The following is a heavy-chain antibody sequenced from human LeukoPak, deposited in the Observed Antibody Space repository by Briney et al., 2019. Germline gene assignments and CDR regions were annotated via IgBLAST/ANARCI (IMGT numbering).Heavy chain of an antibody. D-gene: IGHD2-15*01. Sequence: ASVKDSCKASGYTFTSYAMHWVRQALGQRLEWMGWINAGNGNTKYSQKFQGRVTITRDTSASTAYMELSSLRSEDTAVYYCARDGVILVAATPSCFDYWGQGTLVTVSS. CDR2: INAGNGNT. CDR3: ARDGVILVAATPSCFDY. CDR1: GYTFTSYA. V-gene: IGHV1-3*01. J-gene: IGHJ4*02.